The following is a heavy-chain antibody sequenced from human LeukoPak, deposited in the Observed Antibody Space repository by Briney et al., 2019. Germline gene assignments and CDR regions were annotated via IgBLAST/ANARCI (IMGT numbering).Heavy chain of an antibody. CDR2: INPNSGGT. D-gene: IGHD3-3*01. Sequence: ASVKVPCKASGYTFTAYYMHWVRQAPGQGLEWMGWINPNSGGTDYAHKFQGRVTMTRDTSISTAYMELTRLTSDDTAVYYCARTQNIFGVIIKDYWGQGTLVTVSS. CDR1: GYTFTAYY. J-gene: IGHJ4*02. V-gene: IGHV1-2*02. CDR3: ARTQNIFGVIIKDY.